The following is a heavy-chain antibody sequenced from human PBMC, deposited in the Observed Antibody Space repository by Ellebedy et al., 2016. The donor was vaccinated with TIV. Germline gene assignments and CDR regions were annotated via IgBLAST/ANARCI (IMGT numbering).Heavy chain of an antibody. Sequence: GESLKISCAASGFTFSSYTMNWVRQAPGKGLEWVSSISAGSSYISYADSVKGRFTISRDNAESSLYLQMNSLRAEDTALYFCATDQGSRGAKWWFNPWGQGTLVTVSS. J-gene: IGHJ5*02. CDR1: GFTFSSYT. D-gene: IGHD1-26*01. CDR2: ISAGSSYI. CDR3: ATDQGSRGAKWWFNP. V-gene: IGHV3-21*01.